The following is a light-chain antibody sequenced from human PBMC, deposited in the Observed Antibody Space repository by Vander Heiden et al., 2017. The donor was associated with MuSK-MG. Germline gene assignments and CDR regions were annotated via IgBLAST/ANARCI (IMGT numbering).Light chain of an antibody. V-gene: IGLV2-14*03. J-gene: IGLJ2*01. CDR2: DVH. CDR1: TNDIGGYFY. Sequence: FALTQPASVSGTPGQSINIACTGTTNDIGGYFYVAWYQQHPGKAPKLILYDVHKRPSGISNRFSGSKSGSKGSLSIAGLQAEHEADFCCSSYTVTHKMVFGGGTKLTV. CDR3: SSYTVTHKMV.